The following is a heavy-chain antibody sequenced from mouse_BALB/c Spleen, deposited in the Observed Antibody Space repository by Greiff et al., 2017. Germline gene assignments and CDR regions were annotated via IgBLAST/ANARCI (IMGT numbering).Heavy chain of an antibody. Sequence: EVMLVESGGGLVQPGGSLRLSCATSGFTFTDYYMSWVRQPPGKALEWLGFIRNKANGYTTEYSASVKGRFTISRDNSQSILYLQMNTLRAEDSATYYCARGPSTMITRRYYYAMDYWGQGTSVTVSS. V-gene: IGHV7-3*02. J-gene: IGHJ4*01. CDR2: IRNKANGYTT. CDR3: ARGPSTMITRRYYYAMDY. CDR1: GFTFTDYY. D-gene: IGHD2-4*01.